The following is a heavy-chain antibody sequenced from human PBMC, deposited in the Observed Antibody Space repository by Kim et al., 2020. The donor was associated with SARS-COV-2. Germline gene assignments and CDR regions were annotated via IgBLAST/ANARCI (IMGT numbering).Heavy chain of an antibody. D-gene: IGHD2-2*02. CDR1: GGSFSGYH. CDR2: INHSGST. CDR3: ARGRAGVVPGPILGIGPHYDYYVMDV. Sequence: SETLSLTCAVYGGSFSGYHWSWIRQPPGKGLDWSGEINHSGSTNYNPSLKSRVTISVDTSKNQFSLKLRSVTAADTAVYYCARGRAGVVPGPILGIGPHYDYYVMDVWGQGTTVTVSS. J-gene: IGHJ6*02. V-gene: IGHV4-34*01.